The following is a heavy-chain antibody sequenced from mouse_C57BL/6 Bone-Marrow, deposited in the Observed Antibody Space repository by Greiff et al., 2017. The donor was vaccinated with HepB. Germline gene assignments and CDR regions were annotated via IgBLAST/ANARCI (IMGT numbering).Heavy chain of an antibody. CDR3: ATMIRGYAMDY. CDR2: ISNLAYSI. D-gene: IGHD2-4*01. J-gene: IGHJ4*01. V-gene: IGHV5-15*01. CDR1: GFTFSDYG. Sequence: DVMLVESGGGLVQPGGSLKLSCAASGFTFSDYGMAWVRQAPRKGPEWVAFISNLAYSIYYADTVTGRFTISRENAKNTLYLEMSSLRSEDTAMYYCATMIRGYAMDYWGQGTSVTVSS.